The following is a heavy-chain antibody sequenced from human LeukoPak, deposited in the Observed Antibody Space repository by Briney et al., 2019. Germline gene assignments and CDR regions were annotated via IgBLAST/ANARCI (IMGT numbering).Heavy chain of an antibody. V-gene: IGHV1-46*01. D-gene: IGHD3-10*01. Sequence: ASVKLSCKASGYTFTNYYMDWVRQAPGQGPEWMGIIIPSGGNTNYAQKFQGRVTMTRDTSTSTVYLELSSLRSEDTAVYYCVREFSGGLFDYWGQGTLVTVSS. J-gene: IGHJ4*02. CDR2: IIPSGGNT. CDR1: GYTFTNYY. CDR3: VREFSGGLFDY.